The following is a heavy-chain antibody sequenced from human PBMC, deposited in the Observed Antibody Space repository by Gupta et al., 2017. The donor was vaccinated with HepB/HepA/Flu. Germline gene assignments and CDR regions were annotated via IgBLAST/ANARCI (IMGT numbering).Heavy chain of an antibody. D-gene: IGHD5-24*01. CDR3: AQAKCMAYLMSFDY. V-gene: IGHV1-18*01. CDR2: FRHDNGKT. J-gene: IGHJ4*02. Sequence: QVALVQSGAEGKKPGATLKISCKASGYTFTSYGLPWVRQAPGQGLEWMGWFRHDNGKTNDAQNLQGRVTMTTDPSTSTASQARRSLTSDDTAVYSWAQAKCMAYLMSFDYWGQGTLVTVSS. CDR1: GYTFTSYG.